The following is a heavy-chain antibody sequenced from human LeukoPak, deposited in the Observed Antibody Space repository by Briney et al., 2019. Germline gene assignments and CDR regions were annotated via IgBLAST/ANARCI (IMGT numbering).Heavy chain of an antibody. Sequence: ASVKVSCKASGGTFSSYAISWVRQAPGQGLEWVGRIIPIFGIANYAQKFQGRVTITADKSTSTAYMELSGLRSEDTAVYYCARGDYYDSSGYAFDIWGQGTMVTVSS. CDR2: IIPIFGIA. J-gene: IGHJ3*02. V-gene: IGHV1-69*04. CDR3: ARGDYYDSSGYAFDI. D-gene: IGHD3-22*01. CDR1: GGTFSSYA.